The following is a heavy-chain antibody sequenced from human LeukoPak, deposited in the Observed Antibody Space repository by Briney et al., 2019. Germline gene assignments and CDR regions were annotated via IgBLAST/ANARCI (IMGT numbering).Heavy chain of an antibody. V-gene: IGHV3-23*01. Sequence: PGGSLRLSCAASGFTFSSYAMSWVRQAPGKGLEWVSAISGSGGSTYYADSVKGRFTISRDNSKNTLYLQMNSLRAEDTAMYYCARPSYCSGGSCPNWFDPWGQGTLVTVSS. CDR1: GFTFSSYA. CDR2: ISGSGGST. D-gene: IGHD2-15*01. J-gene: IGHJ5*02. CDR3: ARPSYCSGGSCPNWFDP.